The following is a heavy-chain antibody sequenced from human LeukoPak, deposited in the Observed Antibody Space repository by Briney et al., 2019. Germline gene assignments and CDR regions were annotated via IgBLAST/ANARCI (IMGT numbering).Heavy chain of an antibody. CDR3: ARDQDSMGCSGGSCYQTVADDY. CDR2: MNPNSGNT. J-gene: IGHJ4*02. V-gene: IGHV1-8*01. D-gene: IGHD2-15*01. Sequence: ASVKVSCKASGYTFTSYDINWVRQAAGQGLEWMGWMNPNSGNTGYAQKFQGRVTMTRNTSINTAYMELSSLRSEDTAVYYCARDQDSMGCSGGSCYQTVADDYWGQGTLVTVSS. CDR1: GYTFTSYD.